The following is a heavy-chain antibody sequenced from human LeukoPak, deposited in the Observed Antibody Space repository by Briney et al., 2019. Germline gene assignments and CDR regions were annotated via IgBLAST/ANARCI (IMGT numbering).Heavy chain of an antibody. V-gene: IGHV3-49*03. J-gene: IGHJ4*02. CDR2: IRSKAYGGTT. Sequence: GGSLRLSCTASGFTFGDYAMSWFRQAPGKGLEWVGFIRSKAYGGTTEYAASVKGRFTISSDDSKSIAYLQMNSLKTEDTAVYYCTRVEWELPYDYWGQGTLVTVSS. CDR1: GFTFGDYA. D-gene: IGHD1-26*01. CDR3: TRVEWELPYDY.